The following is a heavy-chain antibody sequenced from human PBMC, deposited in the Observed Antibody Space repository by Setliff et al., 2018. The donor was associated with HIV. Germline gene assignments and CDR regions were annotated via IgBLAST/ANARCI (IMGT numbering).Heavy chain of an antibody. Sequence: SETLSLTCTVSGGSISSSSYYWGWIRQPPGKGLEWIGSIFYSGHTYYNPSLRSRVTISVDTSKNQFSLKLRSVTAADTAVYYCARSPAAEGHWGQETLVTVSS. J-gene: IGHJ4*02. V-gene: IGHV4-39*01. CDR1: GGSISSSSYY. D-gene: IGHD6-13*01. CDR2: IFYSGHT. CDR3: ARSPAAEGH.